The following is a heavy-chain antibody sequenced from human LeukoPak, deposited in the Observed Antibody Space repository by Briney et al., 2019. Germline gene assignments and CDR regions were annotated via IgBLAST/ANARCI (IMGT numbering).Heavy chain of an antibody. Sequence: GGSLRLSCAASGFTVSTNYMSWVRQAPGKGLEWVSLIYSGGGTYYADSVKGRFTISRDNSRNTLSLQMNSLRVDDTAVYYCARGFRSVTTWGYCDYWGQGALVTVSS. J-gene: IGHJ4*02. CDR2: IYSGGGT. CDR1: GFTVSTNY. D-gene: IGHD4-17*01. V-gene: IGHV3-66*01. CDR3: ARGFRSVTTWGYCDY.